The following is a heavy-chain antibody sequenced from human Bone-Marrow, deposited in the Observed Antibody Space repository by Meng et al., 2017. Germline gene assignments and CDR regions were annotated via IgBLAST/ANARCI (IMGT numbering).Heavy chain of an antibody. V-gene: IGHV4-4*02. Sequence: VQLQECGPGLVETSAPLSLTCGVSGASVSSGYWWTWVRQPPGKGLEWIGEFHHSGTTNYNPSLRSRVTISVDTSKNQFSLRLTSVTAADTAVYYCAASPGWWRIDSWGQGTLVTVSS. CDR2: FHHSGTT. D-gene: IGHD6-19*01. CDR3: AASPGWWRIDS. J-gene: IGHJ4*02. CDR1: GASVSSGYW.